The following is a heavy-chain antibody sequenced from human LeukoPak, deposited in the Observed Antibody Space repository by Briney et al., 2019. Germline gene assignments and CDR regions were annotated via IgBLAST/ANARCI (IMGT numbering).Heavy chain of an antibody. V-gene: IGHV4-39*07. CDR1: GGSISSSSYY. Sequence: SETLSLTCTVSGGSISSSSYYWSWIRQPPGKGLEWIGEINHSGSTNCNPSLKSRVTISVDTSKNQFSLKLSSVTAADTAVYYCARGLPPYDFWSGYYRMHFDYWGQGTMVTVSS. CDR3: ARGLPPYDFWSGYYRMHFDY. CDR2: INHSGST. J-gene: IGHJ4*02. D-gene: IGHD3-3*01.